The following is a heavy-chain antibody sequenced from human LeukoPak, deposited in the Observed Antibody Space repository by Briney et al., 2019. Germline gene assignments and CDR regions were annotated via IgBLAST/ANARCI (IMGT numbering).Heavy chain of an antibody. CDR3: ARAGLLWFGESYFDN. D-gene: IGHD3-10*01. CDR2: IKEDGSEK. V-gene: IGHV3-7*01. Sequence: GGSLRLSCAASGFTFSSYWMTWVRQAPGKGLEWVANIKEDGSEKHYGDSVKGRFTLSRDNAKNSLYLQMTSLRAEDTAVYYCARAGLLWFGESYFDNWGQGTLVTVSS. CDR1: GFTFSSYW. J-gene: IGHJ4*02.